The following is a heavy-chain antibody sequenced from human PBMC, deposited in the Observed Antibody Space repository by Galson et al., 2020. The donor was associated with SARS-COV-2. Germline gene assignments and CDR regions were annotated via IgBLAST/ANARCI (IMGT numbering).Heavy chain of an antibody. CDR1: GFTFSGSA. D-gene: IGHD2-2*01. CDR3: TSGYCSSSTCYPDFDP. J-gene: IGHJ5*02. V-gene: IGHV3-73*01. Sequence: GGSLRLSCAASGFTFSGSAIHWVRQASGKGLEWVGRIKSKANSYATAYAASVKGRFTMSRDDSKNTAYLQMNSLKTEDTALYYCTSGYCSSSTCYPDFDPWGQGTLVTVSS. CDR2: IKSKANSYAT.